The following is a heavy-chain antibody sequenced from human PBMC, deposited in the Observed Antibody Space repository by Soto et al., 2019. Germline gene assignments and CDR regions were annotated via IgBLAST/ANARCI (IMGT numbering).Heavy chain of an antibody. V-gene: IGHV1-18*04. D-gene: IGHD2-2*02. CDR2: IRAYNGNT. CDR3: AREDIVVVPAAIGYYYGMDV. CDR1: GYTFTSYG. J-gene: IGHJ6*02. Sequence: ASVKVSCKASGYTFTSYGISWVRQAPGQGLEWMGWIRAYNGNTNYAQKLQGRVTMTTDTSTSTAYMELRSLRSDDTAVYYCAREDIVVVPAAIGYYYGMDVWGQGTTVTVSS.